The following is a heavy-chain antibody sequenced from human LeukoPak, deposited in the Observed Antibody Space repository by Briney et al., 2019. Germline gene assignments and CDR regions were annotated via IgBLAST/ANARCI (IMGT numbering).Heavy chain of an antibody. Sequence: SETLSLTCTVSGGSISSSSYYWGWIRQPPGKGLEWIESIYYSGSTYYNPSLKSRVTISVDTSKNQFSLKLSSVTAADTAVYYCARRNYYGSGVDPWGQGTLVTVSS. CDR2: IYYSGST. V-gene: IGHV4-39*01. CDR3: ARRNYYGSGVDP. D-gene: IGHD3-10*01. J-gene: IGHJ5*02. CDR1: GGSISSSSYY.